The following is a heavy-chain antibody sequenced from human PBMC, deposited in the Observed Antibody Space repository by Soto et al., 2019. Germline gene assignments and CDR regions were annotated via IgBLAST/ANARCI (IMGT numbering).Heavy chain of an antibody. J-gene: IGHJ4*02. CDR1: GGSFSGYY. CDR3: ARGRRQWLVQGYFDY. Sequence: QVQLQQWGAGLLKPSETLSLTCAVYGGSFSGYYWSWIRQPPGKGLEWIGEINNSGSTNYNPSLKGRVTISVGTSKNQFSLKLSSVTAADTAVYYCARGRRQWLVQGYFDYWGQGTLVTVSS. CDR2: INNSGST. D-gene: IGHD6-19*01. V-gene: IGHV4-34*01.